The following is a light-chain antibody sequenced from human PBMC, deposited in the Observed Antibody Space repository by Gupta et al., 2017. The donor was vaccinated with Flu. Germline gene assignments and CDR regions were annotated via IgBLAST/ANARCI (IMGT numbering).Light chain of an antibody. J-gene: IGKJ3*01. CDR3: QKYSSALGT. V-gene: IGKV1-27*01. CDR1: QGISTY. Sequence: PSSLSASVGDTVTITCRASQGISTYLAWYQQKPGKVPKLLIYGASTLQSGVPSRFSGSGSGTDFTLTIDSLQPEDVATYYCQKYSSALGTFGHGTKVEIK. CDR2: GAS.